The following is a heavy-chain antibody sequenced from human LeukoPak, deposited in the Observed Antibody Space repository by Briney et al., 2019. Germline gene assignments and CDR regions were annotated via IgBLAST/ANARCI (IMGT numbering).Heavy chain of an antibody. Sequence: PGGCLRLSCVASGFTFEDYTMHWVRQAPGKTLEWVSLISWDGTTYYTDSVKGRFTISRDNSKNSLYLQMDTLRSEDTAFYYCVKDLSYESSGHVLEYWGQGTLVTVSS. CDR1: GFTFEDYT. J-gene: IGHJ4*02. CDR2: ISWDGTT. CDR3: VKDLSYESSGHVLEY. V-gene: IGHV3-43*01. D-gene: IGHD3-22*01.